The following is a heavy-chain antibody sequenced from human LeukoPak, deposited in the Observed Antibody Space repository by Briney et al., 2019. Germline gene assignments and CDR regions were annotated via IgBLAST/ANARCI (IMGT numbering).Heavy chain of an antibody. CDR1: GFTFSSYS. D-gene: IGHD6-13*01. V-gene: IGHV3-21*01. CDR3: ARDYSLSQQLARYDAINGFDY. J-gene: IGHJ4*02. CDR2: ISSSSSYI. Sequence: KPGGSLRLSCAASGFTFSSYSMNWVRQAPGKGLEWVSSISSSSSYIYYADSVKGRFTISRDNAKNSLYLQMNSLRAEDTAVYYCARDYSLSQQLARYDAINGFDYWGQGTLVTVSS.